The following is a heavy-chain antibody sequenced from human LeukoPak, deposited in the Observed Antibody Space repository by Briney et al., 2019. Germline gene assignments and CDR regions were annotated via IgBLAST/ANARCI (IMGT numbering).Heavy chain of an antibody. CDR2: IYPGDSDT. Sequence: GESLKISCKGSGYSFTTYWIGWVRQMPGKGLEWMGIIYPGDSDTRYSPSFQGQVTISADKSISTAYLQWSSLKASDTAMYYCARHKPHYYDSSGYSQPYYFDYWGQGTLVTVSS. CDR1: GYSFTTYW. V-gene: IGHV5-51*01. CDR3: ARHKPHYYDSSGYSQPYYFDY. J-gene: IGHJ4*02. D-gene: IGHD3-22*01.